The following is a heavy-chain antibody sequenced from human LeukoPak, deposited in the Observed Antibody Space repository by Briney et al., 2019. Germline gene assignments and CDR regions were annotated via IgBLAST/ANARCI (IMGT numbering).Heavy chain of an antibody. D-gene: IGHD4-17*01. CDR2: LYIGGNT. CDR1: GLTVNNNY. Sequence: GGSLRLSCAASGLTVNNNYMNWVRQAPGKGLEWVSALYIGGNTYYADSVRGRFTISRDNSKNTLYLQMNSLRAEDTAVYYCARMNDYGDYEDYWGQGTLVTVSS. J-gene: IGHJ4*02. V-gene: IGHV3-53*01. CDR3: ARMNDYGDYEDY.